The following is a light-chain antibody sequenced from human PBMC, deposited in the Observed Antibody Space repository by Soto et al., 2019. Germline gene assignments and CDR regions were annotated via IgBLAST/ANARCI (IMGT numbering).Light chain of an antibody. CDR1: SSNIGSNY. J-gene: IGLJ3*02. V-gene: IGLV1-47*01. CDR3: AAWDDSLDWV. Sequence: QSVLTQPPSASGTPGQRVTISCSGSSSNIGSNYVYWYQQLPGTAPKLLIYRNNQRPSEVPDRFSGSKSGTSASLAISGLRSEDEADYYCAAWDDSLDWVFGGGTKVTVL. CDR2: RNN.